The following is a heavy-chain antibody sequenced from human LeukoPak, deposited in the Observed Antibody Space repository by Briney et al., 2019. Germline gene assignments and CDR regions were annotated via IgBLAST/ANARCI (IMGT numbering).Heavy chain of an antibody. CDR2: IGTAGDT. CDR3: ARVASGDSGYDNDYYGMDV. J-gene: IGHJ6*02. CDR1: GLTFSSYD. D-gene: IGHD5-12*01. V-gene: IGHV3-13*01. Sequence: PGGSLRLSCAASGLTFSSYDMHWVRQATGKGLEWVSAIGTAGDTYYPGSVKGRFTISRENAKNSLYLQMNSLRAGDTAVYYCARVASGDSGYDNDYYGMDVWGQGTTVTVSS.